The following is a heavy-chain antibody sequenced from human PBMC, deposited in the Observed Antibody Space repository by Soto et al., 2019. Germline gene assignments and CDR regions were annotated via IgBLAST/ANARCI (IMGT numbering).Heavy chain of an antibody. CDR2: ISYDGSNK. CDR1: GFTFSSYG. CDR3: AKELSYDFWIGYLN. V-gene: IGHV3-30*18. D-gene: IGHD3-3*01. Sequence: QVQLVESGGGVVQPGRSLRLSCAASGFTFSSYGMHWVRQAPGKGLEWVAVISYDGSNKYYADSVKGRFTISRDNSKNTLYLQMNSLRAEDTAVYYCAKELSYDFWIGYLNWGQGTLVTVSS. J-gene: IGHJ4*02.